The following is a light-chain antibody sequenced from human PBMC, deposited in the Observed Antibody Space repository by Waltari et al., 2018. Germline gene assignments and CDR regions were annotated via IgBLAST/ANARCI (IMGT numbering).Light chain of an antibody. CDR2: GAS. V-gene: IGKV3-20*01. CDR3: QHYVRLPVT. CDR1: QSVRGT. Sequence: EIVLTQSPGTLSLPPGETATLSCRASQSVRGTLAWYQQKPGQAPRLLIYGASIRATGIPDRFSGSGSGTDFSLTITRLEPEDFAVYYCQHYVRLPVTFGQGTRVEIK. J-gene: IGKJ1*01.